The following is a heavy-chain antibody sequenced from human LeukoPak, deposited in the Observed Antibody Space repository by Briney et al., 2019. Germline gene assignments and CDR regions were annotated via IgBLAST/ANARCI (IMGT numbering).Heavy chain of an antibody. CDR2: ISGNGGTT. D-gene: IGHD6-13*01. CDR3: AKDVALDSIRWPNWFDA. V-gene: IGHV3-23*01. Sequence: GGSLRLSCAASGFTFSSYGMSWVRQAPGKGLEWVSAISGNGGTTYYADSVKGRFTISKDNSKNMLYLQMNSLRAEDTAVYHCAKDVALDSIRWPNWFDAWGQGTLVTVSA. CDR1: GFTFSSYG. J-gene: IGHJ5*02.